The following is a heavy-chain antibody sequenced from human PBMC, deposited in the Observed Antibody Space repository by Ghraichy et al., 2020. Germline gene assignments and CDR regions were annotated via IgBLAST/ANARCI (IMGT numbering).Heavy chain of an antibody. CDR3: ARHGGSGWLESDY. Sequence: LSLTCAASGFTFSSYSMNWVRQAPGKGLEWVSSISSSSSYIYYADSVKGRFTISRDNAKNSLYLQMNSLRAEDTAVYYCARHGGSGWLESDYWGQGTLVTVSS. J-gene: IGHJ4*02. D-gene: IGHD6-19*01. V-gene: IGHV3-21*01. CDR1: GFTFSSYS. CDR2: ISSSSSYI.